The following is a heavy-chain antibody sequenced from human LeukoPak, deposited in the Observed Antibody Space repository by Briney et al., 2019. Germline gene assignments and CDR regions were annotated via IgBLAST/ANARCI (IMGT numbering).Heavy chain of an antibody. D-gene: IGHD3-22*01. CDR2: IKQDGSEK. CDR3: ASMGYYYDSSGYYRY. J-gene: IGHJ4*02. V-gene: IGHV3-7*03. Sequence: GGSLRLSCVASGFTFSSSWMSWVRQAPGKGLEWVANIKQDGSEKSYVESVRGRFTISRDNAKNSLYLQMNSLRAEDTAVYYCASMGYYYDSSGYYRYWGQGTLVTVSS. CDR1: GFTFSSSW.